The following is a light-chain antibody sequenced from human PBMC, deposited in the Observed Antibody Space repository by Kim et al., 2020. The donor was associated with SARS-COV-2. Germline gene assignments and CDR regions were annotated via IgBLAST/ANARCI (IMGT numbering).Light chain of an antibody. CDR1: SSDVGGYNS. V-gene: IGLV2-8*01. CDR3: SAYAGSDNWV. CDR2: EVS. J-gene: IGLJ3*02. Sequence: QSVLTQPPSASGSPGQSVTISCTGTSSDVGGYNSVSWYQQHPGKAPKLMIYEVSRWPSGVPDRFSGSKSGNTASLTVSGLQAEDEADYYCSAYAGSDNWVFGGGTQLTVL.